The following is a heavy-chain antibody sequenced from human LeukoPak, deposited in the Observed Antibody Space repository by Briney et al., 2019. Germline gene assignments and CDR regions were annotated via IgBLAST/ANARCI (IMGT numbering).Heavy chain of an antibody. CDR1: GGSFSGYY. V-gene: IGHV4-34*01. D-gene: IGHD6-13*01. Sequence: SETLSLTYAVYGGSFSGYYWSCIRQPPGKGLEWIGEINHSGGTNYNPSLKSRVTISVDTSKNQFSLKLSSVTAADTAVYYCARGLRYSSSWSPFNYWGQGTLVTVSS. CDR2: INHSGGT. CDR3: ARGLRYSSSWSPFNY. J-gene: IGHJ4*02.